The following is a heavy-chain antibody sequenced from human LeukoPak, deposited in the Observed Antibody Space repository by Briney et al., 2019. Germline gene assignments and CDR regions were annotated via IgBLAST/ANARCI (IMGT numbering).Heavy chain of an antibody. J-gene: IGHJ4*02. V-gene: IGHV4-34*01. Sequence: SETLSLTCGVQGATLRRYYWTWIRQFPGQRLERIGEINYSGTTDDNPSLNSRVTISVDASNTQFSLRLTSVTAADTAVYYGARGRGWNYFDYWGLGTPVTVSS. CDR2: INYSGTT. CDR1: GATLRRYY. CDR3: ARGRGWNYFDY. D-gene: IGHD6-19*01.